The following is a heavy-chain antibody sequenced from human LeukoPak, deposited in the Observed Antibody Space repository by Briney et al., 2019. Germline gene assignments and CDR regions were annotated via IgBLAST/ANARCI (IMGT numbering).Heavy chain of an antibody. V-gene: IGHV4-34*01. D-gene: IGHD2-15*01. J-gene: IGHJ5*02. CDR3: ARGGSDIVVVVAATANWFDP. CDR2: INHSGST. Sequence: PSETLSLTCAVYGGSFSGYYWSWIRQPPGKGLEWIGEINHSGSTNYNPSLKSRVTISVDTSKNQFCLKLSSVTAADTAVYYCARGGSDIVVVVAATANWFDPWGQGTLVTVSS. CDR1: GGSFSGYY.